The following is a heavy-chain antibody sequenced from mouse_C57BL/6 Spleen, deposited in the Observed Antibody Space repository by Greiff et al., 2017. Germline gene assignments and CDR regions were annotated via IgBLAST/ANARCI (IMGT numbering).Heavy chain of an antibody. CDR3: ARRDVYYFDY. J-gene: IGHJ2*01. Sequence: VQLQQSGPELVKPGASVKISCKASGYSFTGYYMNWVKQSPEKSLEWIGEINPSTGGTTYNQKFKAKATLTVDKSSSTAYMQLKILTSEDSAVYYCARRDVYYFDYWGQGTTLTVSS. CDR1: GYSFTGYY. V-gene: IGHV1-42*01. CDR2: INPSTGGT.